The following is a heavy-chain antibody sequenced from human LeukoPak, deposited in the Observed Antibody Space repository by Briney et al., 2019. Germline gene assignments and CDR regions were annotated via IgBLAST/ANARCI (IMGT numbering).Heavy chain of an antibody. CDR3: ATAPHTYYFDY. V-gene: IGHV4-34*01. Sequence: SETLSLTCAVYGGSFSGYYWSWIRQPPGKGLEWIGEINHSGSTNYNPSLKSRLTISVDTSKNQISLKLSSVTAADTAVYYCATAPHTYYFDYWGQGTLVTVSS. J-gene: IGHJ4*02. CDR2: INHSGST. CDR1: GGSFSGYY.